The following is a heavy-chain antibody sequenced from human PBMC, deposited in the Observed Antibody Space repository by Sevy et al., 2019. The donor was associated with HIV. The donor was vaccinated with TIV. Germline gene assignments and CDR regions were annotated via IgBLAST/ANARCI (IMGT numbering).Heavy chain of an antibody. V-gene: IGHV3-23*01. CDR1: GFTFSRYS. CDR3: AREGCTKPHDY. D-gene: IGHD2-8*01. J-gene: IGHJ4*02. Sequence: GGSLRLSCAASGFTFSRYSMSWVRQPPGKGLEWVSTLTFGCGEINYADSVKGRFTISRDNSKSSVYLQMNNLRPEDTAVYYCAREGCTKPHDYWGQGTLVTVSS. CDR2: LTFGCGEI.